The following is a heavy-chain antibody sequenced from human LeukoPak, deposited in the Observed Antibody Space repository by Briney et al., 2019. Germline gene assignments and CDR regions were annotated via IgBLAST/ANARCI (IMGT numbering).Heavy chain of an antibody. Sequence: ASVKVSCKASGYTFTSYDINWVRQATGQGLEWMGWMNPNSGNTGYAQKFQGRVTMTRNTSISTAYMELSSLRSEDTAVYYCAGRAYCSSTSCHVPAYYYYGMDVWGQGTTVTVSS. V-gene: IGHV1-8*01. CDR3: AGRAYCSSTSCHVPAYYYYGMDV. D-gene: IGHD2-2*01. CDR1: GYTFTSYD. CDR2: MNPNSGNT. J-gene: IGHJ6*02.